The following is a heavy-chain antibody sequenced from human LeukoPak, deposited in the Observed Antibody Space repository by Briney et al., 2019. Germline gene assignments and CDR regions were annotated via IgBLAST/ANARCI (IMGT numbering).Heavy chain of an antibody. Sequence: ASVKVSCKASGYTFTSYGISWVRQAPGQGLEWMGWISAYNGNTNYAQKLQGRVTITRDTSASTAYMELSSLRSEDMAVYYCARGRITIFGVALGDAFDIWGQGTMVTVSS. CDR1: GYTFTSYG. CDR2: ISAYNGNT. D-gene: IGHD3-3*01. V-gene: IGHV1-18*03. J-gene: IGHJ3*02. CDR3: ARGRITIFGVALGDAFDI.